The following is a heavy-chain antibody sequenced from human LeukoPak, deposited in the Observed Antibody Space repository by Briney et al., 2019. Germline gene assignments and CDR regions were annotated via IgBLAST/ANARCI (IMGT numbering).Heavy chain of an antibody. J-gene: IGHJ6*02. CDR1: GASVSSDGYC. V-gene: IGHV4-61*08. CDR3: ARDNWNYGSSMDV. D-gene: IGHD1-7*01. CDR2: IFYSGST. Sequence: PSETLSLTCTVSGASVSSDGYCWSWIRQPPGKGLESIGYIFYSGSTNYNPSLKSRVTISVDTSNNQFSLKLSSVTAADTAVYYCARDNWNYGSSMDVWGQGTTVTVSS.